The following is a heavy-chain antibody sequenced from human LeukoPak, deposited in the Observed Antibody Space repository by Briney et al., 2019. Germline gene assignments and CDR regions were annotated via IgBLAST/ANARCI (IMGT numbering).Heavy chain of an antibody. Sequence: SVKVSCKASGGTFSSYAISWVRQAPGQGLEWMGGIIPIFGTANYAQKFQGRVTITADESTSTAYMGLSSLRSEDTAVYYCAPTRSYGDYGLDYWGQGTLVTVSS. V-gene: IGHV1-69*13. CDR1: GGTFSSYA. CDR2: IIPIFGTA. J-gene: IGHJ4*02. D-gene: IGHD4-17*01. CDR3: APTRSYGDYGLDY.